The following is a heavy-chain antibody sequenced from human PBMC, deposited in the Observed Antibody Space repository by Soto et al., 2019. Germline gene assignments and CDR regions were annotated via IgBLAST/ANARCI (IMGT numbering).Heavy chain of an antibody. CDR2: ISGSGGST. Sequence: GGSLRLSCAASGFTFGSYAMSWVRQAPGKGLEWVSAISGSGGSTYYADTVKGRFTISRDNSKNTLYLQMNSLRAEDTAVYYCAKKSSAVVVITTCDYWGQGTLVTVSS. J-gene: IGHJ4*02. D-gene: IGHD3-22*01. V-gene: IGHV3-23*01. CDR3: AKKSSAVVVITTCDY. CDR1: GFTFGSYA.